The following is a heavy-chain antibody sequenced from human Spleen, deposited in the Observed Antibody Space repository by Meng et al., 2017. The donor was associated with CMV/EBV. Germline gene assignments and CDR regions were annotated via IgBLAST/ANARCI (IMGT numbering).Heavy chain of an antibody. CDR3: AKVPEPGRLRFLEWLLAPPD. CDR2: ISGSGGST. V-gene: IGHV3-23*01. D-gene: IGHD3-3*01. J-gene: IGHJ4*02. Sequence: GESLKICCAASGFTFSSYAMSWVRQAPGKGMEWVSAISGSGGSTYYADSVKGRFTISRDNSKNTLYLQMNSLRAEDTAVYYCAKVPEPGRLRFLEWLLAPPDWGQGTLVTVSS. CDR1: GFTFSSYA.